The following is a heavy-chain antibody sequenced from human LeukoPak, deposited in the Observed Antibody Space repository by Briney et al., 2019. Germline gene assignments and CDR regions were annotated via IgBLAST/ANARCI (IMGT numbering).Heavy chain of an antibody. CDR1: GFTFSSYW. V-gene: IGHV3-7*03. J-gene: IGHJ2*01. CDR3: AKDRTVGASYWYFDL. CDR2: IKQDGSEK. Sequence: GGSLRLSCAASGFTFSSYWMSWVRQAPGKGLEWVANIKQDGSEKYYVDSVKGRFTISRDNAKNSLYLQMNSLRAEDTAVYYCAKDRTVGASYWYFDLWGRGTLVTVSS. D-gene: IGHD1-26*01.